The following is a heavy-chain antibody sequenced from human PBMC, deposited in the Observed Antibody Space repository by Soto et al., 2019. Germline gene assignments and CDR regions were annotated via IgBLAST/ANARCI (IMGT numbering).Heavy chain of an antibody. D-gene: IGHD6-6*01. CDR1: GFTFRSYW. J-gene: IGHJ4*02. CDR2: INSDGSST. CDR3: ASAGSSLNFDS. Sequence: PGGSLRLSCAASGFTFRSYWMQWVRQAPGKGLVWVSWINSDGSSTSYADSVKGRFTISRDNAKNTLYLQMNSLRAEDTAVYYCASAGSSLNFDSWGQGTLVTVS. V-gene: IGHV3-74*01.